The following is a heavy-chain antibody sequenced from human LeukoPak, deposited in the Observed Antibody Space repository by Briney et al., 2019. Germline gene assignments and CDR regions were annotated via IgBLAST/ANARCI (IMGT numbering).Heavy chain of an antibody. D-gene: IGHD3-10*01. V-gene: IGHV5-51*01. Sequence: GESLKISCKGSGYGFSSYWIDGVRQMPGKGLEWMGIIYPGDSNTRYSPSFQGQVTISADKSISTAYLQWSSQNASDTHIYYCARRPTGRQLYDYWGQGTLVTVSS. CDR2: IYPGDSNT. J-gene: IGHJ4*02. CDR1: GYGFSSYW. CDR3: ARRPTGRQLYDY.